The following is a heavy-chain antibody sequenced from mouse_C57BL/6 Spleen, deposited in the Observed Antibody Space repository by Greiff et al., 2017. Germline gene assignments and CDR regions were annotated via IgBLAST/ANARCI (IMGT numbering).Heavy chain of an antibody. J-gene: IGHJ1*03. CDR3: VRDSWYFDV. CDR2: IRSKSNNYAT. Sequence: EVQVVESGGGLVQPKGSLKLSCAASGFSFNTYAMNWVRQAPGKGLEWVARIRSKSNNYATYYADSVKDRFTISRDDSESMLYLQMNNLKTEDTAMYYCVRDSWYFDVWGTGTTVTVSS. CDR1: GFSFNTYA. V-gene: IGHV10-1*01.